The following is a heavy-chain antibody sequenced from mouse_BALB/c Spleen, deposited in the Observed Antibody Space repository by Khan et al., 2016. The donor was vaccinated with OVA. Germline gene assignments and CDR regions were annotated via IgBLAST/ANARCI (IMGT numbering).Heavy chain of an antibody. V-gene: IGHV1-7*01. CDR3: TRGGIDE. Sequence: QVQLKQSGAELAKPGASVKMSCKASGYTFTTYWMHWVKQRPGQGLEWIGYINPTSGYSDSNDKFKDRATLSADKSSCTAYMQLNNLTSENAEVYCCTRGGIDEWGQGTTLTVSS. J-gene: IGHJ2*01. D-gene: IGHD1-1*02. CDR1: GYTFTTYW. CDR2: INPTSGYS.